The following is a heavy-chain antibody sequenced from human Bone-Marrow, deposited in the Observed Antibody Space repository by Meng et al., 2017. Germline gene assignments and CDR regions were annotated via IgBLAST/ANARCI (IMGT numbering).Heavy chain of an antibody. J-gene: IGHJ4*02. Sequence: QVQLGQLGAGVKKPGASMKVSCKASGYTFTGYYMHWVRQAPGQGLEWMGRINPNSGGTNYAQKFQGRVTMTRDTSISTAYMELSRLRSDDTAVYYCARDPDVDTARGDYWGQGTLVTVSS. CDR3: ARDPDVDTARGDY. CDR1: GYTFTGYY. CDR2: INPNSGGT. D-gene: IGHD5-18*01. V-gene: IGHV1-2*06.